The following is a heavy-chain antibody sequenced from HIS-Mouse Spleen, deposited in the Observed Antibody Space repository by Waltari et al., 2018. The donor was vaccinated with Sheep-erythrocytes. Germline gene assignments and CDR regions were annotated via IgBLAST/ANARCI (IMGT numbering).Heavy chain of an antibody. D-gene: IGHD3-16*02. V-gene: IGHV3-74*01. Sequence: EVQLVESGGGLVQPGGSLRLSCAASGFTFSSYCMHLVRQAPGKGLVWVTLIKIDGNSRSYADSPKGRFTTARDNPKNTLYLQMDRLRAEDTDVYYCARAISSADAFDIWGQGTMVTVSS. J-gene: IGHJ3*02. CDR1: GFTFSSYC. CDR3: ARAISSADAFDI. CDR2: IKIDGNSR.